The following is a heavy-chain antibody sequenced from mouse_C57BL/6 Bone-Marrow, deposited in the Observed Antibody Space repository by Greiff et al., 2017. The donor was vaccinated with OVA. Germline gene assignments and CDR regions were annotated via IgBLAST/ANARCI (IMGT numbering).Heavy chain of an antibody. V-gene: IGHV5-4*03. CDR2: ISDGGSYT. CDR3: ARVHFTTVVHWYFDV. Sequence: EVKLVESGGGLVKPGGSLKLSCAASGFTFSSYAMSWVRQTPEKRLEWVATISDGGSYTYYPDNVKGRFTISRDNAKNNLYLQMSHLKSEDTAMYYCARVHFTTVVHWYFDVWGTGTTVTVSS. D-gene: IGHD1-1*01. J-gene: IGHJ1*03. CDR1: GFTFSSYA.